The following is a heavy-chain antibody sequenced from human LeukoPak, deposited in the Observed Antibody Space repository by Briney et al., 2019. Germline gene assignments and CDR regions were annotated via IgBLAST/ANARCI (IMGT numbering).Heavy chain of an antibody. Sequence: PSETLSLTCTVSGGSISSYYWSWLRQPPGKGLEWIGYIYYSGSTNYNPSLKSRVTISVDTSKNQFSLKLSSVTAADTAVYYCARSGSYYGSFDYWGQGTLVTVSS. V-gene: IGHV4-59*08. CDR1: GGSISSYY. CDR2: IYYSGST. D-gene: IGHD1-26*01. CDR3: ARSGSYYGSFDY. J-gene: IGHJ4*02.